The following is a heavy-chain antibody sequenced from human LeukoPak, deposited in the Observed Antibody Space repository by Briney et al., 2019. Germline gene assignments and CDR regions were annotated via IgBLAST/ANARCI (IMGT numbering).Heavy chain of an antibody. J-gene: IGHJ5*02. CDR2: SIPIFGTA. D-gene: IGHD2-2*01. Sequence: GSSVTVSCKAAGGSFISYGISWVRQAPGQGLELMGGSIPIFGTANYAQKFQGRVTITADESTSTAYMELSSLRSEDTAVYYCARVSPPHCSSTSCLLCNWFDPWGQGTLVTVSS. CDR1: GGSFISYG. CDR3: ARVSPPHCSSTSCLLCNWFDP. V-gene: IGHV1-69*01.